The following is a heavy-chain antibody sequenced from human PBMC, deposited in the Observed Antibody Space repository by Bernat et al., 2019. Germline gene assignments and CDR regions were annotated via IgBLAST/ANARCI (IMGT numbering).Heavy chain of an antibody. CDR2: IYYSGST. D-gene: IGHD3-3*01. CDR3: ARGHDFWSGYYTAYFDY. Sequence: QVQLQESGPGLVKPSETLSLICTVSGGSISSYYWSWIRQPPGKGLEWIGYIYYSGSTNYNPSLKSRVTISVDTSKNQFSLKLSSVTAADTAVYYCARGHDFWSGYYTAYFDYWGQGTLVTVSS. V-gene: IGHV4-59*01. J-gene: IGHJ4*02. CDR1: GGSISSYY.